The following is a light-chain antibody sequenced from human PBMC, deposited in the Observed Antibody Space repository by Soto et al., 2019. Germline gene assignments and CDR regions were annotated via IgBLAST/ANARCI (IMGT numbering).Light chain of an antibody. CDR3: QHRYNWLIT. J-gene: IGKJ5*01. CDR1: QSVSSY. Sequence: EIVLTQSPATLSLSPGERATLSCRASQSVSSYLSWYQQKPCQAPRLLIYDTSNRATGIPARFSGSGSGTDFTLTISSLEPEDFAVYYCQHRYNWLITFGQGTRLEIK. CDR2: DTS. V-gene: IGKV3-11*01.